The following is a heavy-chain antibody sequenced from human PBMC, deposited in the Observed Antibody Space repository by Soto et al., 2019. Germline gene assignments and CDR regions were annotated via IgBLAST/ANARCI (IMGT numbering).Heavy chain of an antibody. J-gene: IGHJ6*02. CDR2: IIPIFGTA. D-gene: IGHD3-16*02. CDR3: ARDRPGLRLGELSLYYYYGMDV. Sequence: ASVKVSCKASGGTFSSYAISWVRQAPGQGLEWMGGIIPIFGTANYAQKFQGRVTITADESTSTAYMELSSLRSEDTAVYYCARDRPGLRLGELSLYYYYGMDVWGQGTTVTVS. CDR1: GGTFSSYA. V-gene: IGHV1-69*13.